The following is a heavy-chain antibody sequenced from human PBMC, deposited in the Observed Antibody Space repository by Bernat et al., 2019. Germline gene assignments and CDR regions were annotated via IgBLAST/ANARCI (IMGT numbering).Heavy chain of an antibody. D-gene: IGHD4-11*01. CDR1: GFTFSCYA. V-gene: IGHV3-30*01. CDR2: ISYDGSNK. J-gene: IGHJ2*01. Sequence: QVQLVESGGGVVQPGRSLRLSCAASGFTFSCYAMHWVRQAPGKGLEWVAVISYDGSNKYYADSVKGRFTISRDNSKNTLYLQMNSLRAEDTAVYYCARGSDSNPLGWYFDLWGRGTLVTVSS. CDR3: ARGSDSNPLGWYFDL.